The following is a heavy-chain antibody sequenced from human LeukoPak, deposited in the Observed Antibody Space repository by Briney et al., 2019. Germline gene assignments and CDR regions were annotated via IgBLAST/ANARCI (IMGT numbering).Heavy chain of an antibody. D-gene: IGHD1-26*01. J-gene: IGHJ3*02. Sequence: SVKVSCKASGGTFSSYAISWVRQAPGQGLEWMGGIIPTFGTANYAQKFQGRVTITADESTSTAYMELSSLRSEDTAVYYCARETLMLAGIVGATTDAFDIWGQGTMVTVSS. CDR3: ARETLMLAGIVGATTDAFDI. V-gene: IGHV1-69*01. CDR2: IIPTFGTA. CDR1: GGTFSSYA.